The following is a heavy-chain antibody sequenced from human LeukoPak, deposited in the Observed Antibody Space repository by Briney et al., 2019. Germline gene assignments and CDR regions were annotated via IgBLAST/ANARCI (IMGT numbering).Heavy chain of an antibody. CDR1: GFTFSSYG. CDR2: ISYDGSNK. CDR3: CSGPSFDY. D-gene: IGHD2-15*01. J-gene: IGHJ4*02. Sequence: GGSLRLSCAVSGFTFSSYGMHWVRQTPGKGLEWVAVISYDGSNKYYADSVKGRFTISRDNSKNTLYLQMNSLRAEDTAVYYCCSGPSFDYWGQGTLVTVSS. V-gene: IGHV3-30*03.